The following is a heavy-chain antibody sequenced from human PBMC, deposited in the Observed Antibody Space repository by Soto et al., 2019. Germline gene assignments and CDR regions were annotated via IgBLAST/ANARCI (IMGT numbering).Heavy chain of an antibody. CDR1: GYTFTSYY. D-gene: IGHD2-15*01. J-gene: IGHJ5*02. CDR3: ARDAVVVVAATHFHWFDP. Sequence: ASVKVSCKASGYTFTSYYMHWVRQAPGQGREWMGIINPSGGSTSYAQKFQGRVTMTRDTSTSTVYMELSSLRSEDTAVYYCARDAVVVVAATHFHWFDPWGQGTLVPVSS. V-gene: IGHV1-46*01. CDR2: INPSGGST.